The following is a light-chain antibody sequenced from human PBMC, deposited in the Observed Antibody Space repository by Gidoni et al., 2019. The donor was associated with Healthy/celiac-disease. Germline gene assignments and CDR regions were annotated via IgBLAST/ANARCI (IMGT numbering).Light chain of an antibody. CDR3: QRRSNWPLT. V-gene: IGKV3-11*01. CDR2: DAS. Sequence: EIVLTQSPATLSLSPGERATLSCRASQSVSSYLAWYQQKPGQAPRLLIYDASSGSGTDFTLPISSLEPEDFAVYDCQRRSNWPLTFGGGTKVEIK. CDR1: QSVSSY. J-gene: IGKJ4*01.